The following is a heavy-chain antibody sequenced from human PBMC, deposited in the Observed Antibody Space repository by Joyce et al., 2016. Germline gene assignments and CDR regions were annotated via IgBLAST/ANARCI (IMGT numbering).Heavy chain of an antibody. CDR3: ARDDPVVIGTYYYFGMDV. V-gene: IGHV1-2*02. D-gene: IGHD3-22*01. J-gene: IGHJ6*02. CDR2: INPNSGGT. CDR1: GYAFTGYY. Sequence: QVQLVQSGAEVKKPGASVKVSCKASGYAFTGYYIHWVRRAPGQGLEWMGWINPNSGGTNYAQKFQGRGTMTRDTSISTAYMELTRLRSDDTAVYYCARDDPVVIGTYYYFGMDVWGQGTTVTVSS.